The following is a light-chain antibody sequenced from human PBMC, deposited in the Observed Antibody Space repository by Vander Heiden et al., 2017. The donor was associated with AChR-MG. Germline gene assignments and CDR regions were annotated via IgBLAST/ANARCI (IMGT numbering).Light chain of an antibody. J-gene: IGLJ1*01. CDR1: SRDVCGYNY. CDR2: DVS. CDR3: SSYTSSSTLDV. Sequence: QSALTQPAPVSGSPGQPITISCTGTSRDVCGYNYVSWYQQHPGKAPKLMIYDVSNRPSGVSNRFSGSKSGNTASLTISGLQAEDEADYYCSSYTSSSTLDVFGTGTKVTVL. V-gene: IGLV2-14*03.